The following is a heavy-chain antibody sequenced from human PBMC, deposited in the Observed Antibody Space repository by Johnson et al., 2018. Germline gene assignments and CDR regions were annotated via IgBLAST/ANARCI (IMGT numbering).Heavy chain of an antibody. Sequence: VQLQESGGGLVQPGGSLRLSCAASGFAFNTFWMHWVRQVPGKGLVWVSRIKGDGTATDYADSVRGRFTISRDNAKNTLYLQLNSRRPEDKAVYYCAKELQERATAWYDSSDVWGQGTMVTVSS. D-gene: IGHD6-13*01. CDR2: IKGDGTAT. CDR3: AKELQERATAWYDSSDV. V-gene: IGHV3-74*01. J-gene: IGHJ3*01. CDR1: GFAFNTFW.